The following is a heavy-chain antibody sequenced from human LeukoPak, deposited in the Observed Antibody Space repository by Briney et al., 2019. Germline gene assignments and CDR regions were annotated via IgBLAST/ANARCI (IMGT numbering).Heavy chain of an antibody. CDR1: GGSFSGYY. D-gene: IGHD2-15*01. CDR2: INHSGST. CDR3: ARGLRSGGSCGVDY. J-gene: IGHJ4*02. V-gene: IGHV4-34*01. Sequence: PSETLSLTCAVYGGSFSGYYWSWIRQSPGKGLEWIGEINHSGSTNYNPPLKSRVTISIDTSKNQFSLRLTSVTAADTAVYYCARGLRSGGSCGVDYWGQGTLVTVSS.